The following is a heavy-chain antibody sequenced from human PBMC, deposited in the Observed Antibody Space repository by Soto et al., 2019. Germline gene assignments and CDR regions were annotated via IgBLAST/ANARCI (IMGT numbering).Heavy chain of an antibody. CDR2: ISYDGNKK. J-gene: IGHJ4*02. CDR1: GFTFTSYA. V-gene: IGHV3-30-3*01. D-gene: IGHD6-19*01. Sequence: QVQLVESGGGVVQPGRSLRLSCAASGFTFTSYALHWVRQAPGKGLEWLAVISYDGNKKYYADSVKGRFTISRDNSNNKLYLQMNSLSAEDTALYYCASEQWLVHTPPRNWGQGTLVTVSS. CDR3: ASEQWLVHTPPRN.